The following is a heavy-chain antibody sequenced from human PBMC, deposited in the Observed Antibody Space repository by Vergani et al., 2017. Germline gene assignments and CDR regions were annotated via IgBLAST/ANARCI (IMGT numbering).Heavy chain of an antibody. CDR1: GYTFTDHY. D-gene: IGHD4-17*01. V-gene: IGHV1-69-2*01. Sequence: EVQLVQSGAEVKKPWATIKISCKVSGYTFTDHYMPWVKPAPGKGLEWIGLVDPEDGETIYAEKFKGRVTIAADTSTDTAHLELSSLRSEDTAVYYCATPQTVTTGGMEVWGQGTTVIVSS. CDR2: VDPEDGET. CDR3: ATPQTVTTGGMEV. J-gene: IGHJ6*02.